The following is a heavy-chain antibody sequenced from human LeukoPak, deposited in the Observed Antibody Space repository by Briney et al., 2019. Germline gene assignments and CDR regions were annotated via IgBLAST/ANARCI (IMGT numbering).Heavy chain of an antibody. Sequence: PSETLSLTCTVSGGSISSYYWSWIRQPPGKGLEWIGYIYYSGSTNYNPSLKSRVTISVDTSKNQFSLKLNSVTAADTAVYYCAREAAGKDAFDIWGQGTMVTVSS. V-gene: IGHV4-59*01. CDR3: AREAAGKDAFDI. D-gene: IGHD6-13*01. CDR1: GGSISSYY. J-gene: IGHJ3*02. CDR2: IYYSGST.